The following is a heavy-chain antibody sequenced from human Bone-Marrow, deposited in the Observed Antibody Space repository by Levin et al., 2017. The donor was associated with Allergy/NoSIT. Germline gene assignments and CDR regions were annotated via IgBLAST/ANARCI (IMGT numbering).Heavy chain of an antibody. D-gene: IGHD3-10*01. Sequence: GGSLRLSCAASGFPFKSYTMSWVRQAPGKGLEWVSCISTYSNYRYADSVKGRFTISRDNAKNSVFLQMNSLRADDTAVYFCAKDLRPMYESGRYNSAFHIWGQGTQVTVSS. CDR3: AKDLRPMYESGRYNSAFHI. CDR1: GFPFKSYT. J-gene: IGHJ3*02. V-gene: IGHV3-21*06. CDR2: ISTYSNYR.